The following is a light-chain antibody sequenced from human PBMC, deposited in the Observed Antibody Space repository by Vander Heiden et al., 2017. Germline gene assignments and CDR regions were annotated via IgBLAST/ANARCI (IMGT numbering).Light chain of an antibody. CDR2: DVS. V-gene: IGLV2-14*01. J-gene: IGLJ3*02. Sequence: QSALTQPASVSGSPGQSITISCTGTSSYVGGYNYVSWYQQHPGKAPKLMIYDVSNRPSGVSNRFSGSKSGNTASLTISGLQAEDEADYYCSSYTSSSTLGVFGGGTKLTVL. CDR1: SSYVGGYNY. CDR3: SSYTSSSTLGV.